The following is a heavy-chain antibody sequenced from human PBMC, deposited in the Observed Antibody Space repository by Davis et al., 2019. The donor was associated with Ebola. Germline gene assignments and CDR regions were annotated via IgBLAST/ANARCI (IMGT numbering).Heavy chain of an antibody. V-gene: IGHV3-11*04. Sequence: GESLKISCAASGFTFSDYYMSWIRQAPGKGLEWVSYISSSGSTIYYADSVKGRFTISRDNSKNTLYLQMNSLRAEDTAVYYCARGIAVAGTNWFDPWGQGTLVTVSS. CDR2: ISSSGSTI. CDR1: GFTFSDYY. CDR3: ARGIAVAGTNWFDP. J-gene: IGHJ5*02. D-gene: IGHD6-19*01.